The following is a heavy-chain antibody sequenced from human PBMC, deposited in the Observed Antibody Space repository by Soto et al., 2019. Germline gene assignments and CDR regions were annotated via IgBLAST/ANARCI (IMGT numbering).Heavy chain of an antibody. D-gene: IGHD5-12*01. CDR2: ISGSGGST. J-gene: IGHJ6*02. CDR3: TKPPGGRYDPASYYYYAMDV. V-gene: IGHV3-23*01. CDR1: GLTLSNYS. Sequence: GGALRFSSAASGLTLSNYSMSSGRQAPGKGLGLFPEISGSGGSTYYADSVKGRFTISRDNSKNTLYLQMNSLRAEDTAVCYCTKPPGGRYDPASYYYYAMDVWGQGTTVTVSS.